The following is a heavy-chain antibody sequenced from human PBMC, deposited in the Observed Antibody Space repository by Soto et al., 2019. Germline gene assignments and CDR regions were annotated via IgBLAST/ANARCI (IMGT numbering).Heavy chain of an antibody. D-gene: IGHD2-2*02. CDR2: IWDGGSNK. CDR3: ARAPLSSAIPYYYCYMAV. Sequence: QVQLVESGGGVVQPGRSLRLSCAASGFTFSSYGMHWVRQAPGKGLEWVAVIWDGGSNKYYADSVKGRFTISRDNSKNSMYKHKNTLRPENTAVNSCARAPLSSAIPYYYCYMAVWGKGTTVTVSS. CDR1: GFTFSSYG. J-gene: IGHJ6*03. V-gene: IGHV3-33*01.